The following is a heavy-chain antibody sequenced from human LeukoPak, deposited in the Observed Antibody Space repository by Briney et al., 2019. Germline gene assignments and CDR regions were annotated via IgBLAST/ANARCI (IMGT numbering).Heavy chain of an antibody. J-gene: IGHJ3*02. Sequence: PSETLSLTCTVSGGSISSYYWSWIRQPPGKGLEWIGYIYYSGSTNYNPSLKSRVTISVDTSKNQFSLKLSSVTAADTAVYYCARDHPRSGQYSTAFDIWGQGTMVTVSS. CDR3: ARDHPRSGQYSTAFDI. CDR1: GGSISSYY. D-gene: IGHD6-6*01. CDR2: IYYSGST. V-gene: IGHV4-59*01.